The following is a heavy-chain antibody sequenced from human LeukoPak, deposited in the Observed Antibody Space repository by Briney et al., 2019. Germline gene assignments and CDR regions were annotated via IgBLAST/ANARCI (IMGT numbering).Heavy chain of an antibody. V-gene: IGHV3-30*18. J-gene: IGHJ4*02. D-gene: IGHD3-22*01. CDR2: ISYDGSNK. Sequence: GGSLRLSCAASGFTFSSYGMHWVRQAPGKGLEWVAVISYDGSNKYYADSVKGRFTISRDNSKNTLYLQMNSLRAEDTAVYYCAKNNYYDSSGSDPFDYWGQGTLVTVSS. CDR3: AKNNYYDSSGSDPFDY. CDR1: GFTFSSYG.